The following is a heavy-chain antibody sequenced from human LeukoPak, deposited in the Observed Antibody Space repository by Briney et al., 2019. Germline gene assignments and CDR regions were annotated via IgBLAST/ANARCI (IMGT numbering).Heavy chain of an antibody. CDR2: INHSGST. CDR3: ARGRFWSGYYTPDFGY. J-gene: IGHJ4*02. D-gene: IGHD3-3*01. V-gene: IGHV4-34*01. Sequence: SETLSLTCAVYGGSFSGYYWSWIRQPPGKGLEWIGEINHSGSTNYNPSLKSRVTISVDTSKNQISLKLSSVTAADTAVYYCARGRFWSGYYTPDFGYWGQGTLVTVSS. CDR1: GGSFSGYY.